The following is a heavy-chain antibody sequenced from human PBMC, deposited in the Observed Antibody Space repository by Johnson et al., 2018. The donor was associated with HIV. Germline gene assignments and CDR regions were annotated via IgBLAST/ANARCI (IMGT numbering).Heavy chain of an antibody. CDR2: ISDDGGRK. CDR1: GFTLGRYA. D-gene: IGHD1-1*01. J-gene: IGHJ3*02. V-gene: IGHV3-30*04. CDR3: ARDRAKVDDPNDAFDI. Sequence: QVQLVESGGGVVQPGRSLRISCAASGFTLGRYALHWVRQAPGKGLDWVAVISDDGGRKYYGDSVKGRFTISRDNSKNTVYLQMNRLRAEDTAVYYCARDRAKVDDPNDAFDIWGQGTVVTVSS.